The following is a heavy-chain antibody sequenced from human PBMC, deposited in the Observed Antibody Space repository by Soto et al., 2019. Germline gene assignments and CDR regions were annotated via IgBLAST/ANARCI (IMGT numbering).Heavy chain of an antibody. Sequence: EVQLVESGGGLVKPGGSLRLSCAASGFTFSSYSMNWVRQAPGKGLEWVSSISSSSSYIYYADSVKGRFTISRDNAKNSLYLQMNSLRAEDTAVYYCARGAGGLRYFDWYTYYYGMDVWGQGTTVTVSS. V-gene: IGHV3-21*01. D-gene: IGHD3-9*01. CDR2: ISSSSSYI. CDR3: ARGAGGLRYFDWYTYYYGMDV. CDR1: GFTFSSYS. J-gene: IGHJ6*02.